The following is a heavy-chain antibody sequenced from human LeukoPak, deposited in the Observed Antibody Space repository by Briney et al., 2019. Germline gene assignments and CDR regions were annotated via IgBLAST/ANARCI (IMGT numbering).Heavy chain of an antibody. Sequence: SETLSLTCDVSGGSISSSNWWSWVRQPPGKGLEWIGEISHSGSTNYNPSLKNRVTISVDKSENQFSLKMSSVTAADTAVYYCARVGIYYYGSGALDAFDIWGQGTMVAVSS. J-gene: IGHJ3*02. CDR2: ISHSGST. CDR3: ARVGIYYYGSGALDAFDI. V-gene: IGHV4-4*02. D-gene: IGHD3-10*01. CDR1: GGSISSSNW.